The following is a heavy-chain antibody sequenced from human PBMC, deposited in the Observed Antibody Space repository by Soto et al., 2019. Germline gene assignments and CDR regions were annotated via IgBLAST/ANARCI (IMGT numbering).Heavy chain of an antibody. D-gene: IGHD3-10*01. CDR1: GGSISSYY. CDR3: ASRYGSAFDI. V-gene: IGHV4-59*01. CDR2: IYYRGST. Sequence: QVQLQESGPGLVKPSETLSLTCTVSGGSISSYYWSWIRQPPGKGLEWIGYIYYRGSTNHNPSLKRLVTISVATSKNQFSLKLSSVTAADTAVYYCASRYGSAFDIWGQATMVTVSS. J-gene: IGHJ3*02.